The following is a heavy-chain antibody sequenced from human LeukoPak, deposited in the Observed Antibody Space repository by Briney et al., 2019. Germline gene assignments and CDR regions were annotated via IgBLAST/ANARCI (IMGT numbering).Heavy chain of an antibody. V-gene: IGHV1-18*01. CDR2: ISAYNGNT. Sequence: ASVKVSCKASGYTFTSYGISWVRQAPGQGLEWMGWISAYNGNTNYAQKLQGRVTMTTDTSTSTAYMELRSLRSDDTAVYYCARARKGYSSARQDYWGQGTLVTVSS. J-gene: IGHJ4*02. CDR1: GYTFTSYG. CDR3: ARARKGYSSARQDY. D-gene: IGHD6-19*01.